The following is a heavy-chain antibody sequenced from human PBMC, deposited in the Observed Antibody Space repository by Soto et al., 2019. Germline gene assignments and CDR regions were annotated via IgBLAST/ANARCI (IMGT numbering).Heavy chain of an antibody. D-gene: IGHD6-19*01. V-gene: IGHV4-4*02. Sequence: QVQLQESGPGLVEPSETLSLTCAVSGGSISKTYWWSWVRQPPGKGLEWIGEISHRGTPHYNPSLRSRVTMSTDTSRNQISLTLMSVTAADSASYNCARHIAVAGTRGFDYWGQGTLVTVSS. CDR3: ARHIAVAGTRGFDY. J-gene: IGHJ4*02. CDR1: GGSISKTYW. CDR2: ISHRGTP.